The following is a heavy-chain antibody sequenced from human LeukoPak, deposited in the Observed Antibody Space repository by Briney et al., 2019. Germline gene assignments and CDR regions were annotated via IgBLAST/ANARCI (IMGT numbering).Heavy chain of an antibody. CDR1: GFTFSSYG. V-gene: IGHV3-30*18. J-gene: IGHJ6*03. CDR2: ISYDGSNK. D-gene: IGHD6-13*01. Sequence: GGTLRLSCAASGFTFSSYGMSWVRQAPGKGLEWVAVISYDGSNKYYADSVKGRFTISRDNSKNTLYLQMNSLRAEDTAVYYCAKDQTYSSSRRWYYYYYMDVWGKGTTVTVSS. CDR3: AKDQTYSSSRRWYYYYYMDV.